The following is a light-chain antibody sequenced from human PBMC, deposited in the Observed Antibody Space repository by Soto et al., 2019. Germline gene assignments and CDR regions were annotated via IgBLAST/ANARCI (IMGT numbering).Light chain of an antibody. J-gene: IGLJ2*01. CDR2: EVS. V-gene: IGLV2-14*01. CDR3: SSYTTSASFIL. CDR1: SSDIGNYDF. Sequence: QSVLTQPASVSGSPGQSITISCTGTSSDIGNYDFVSWYQQVPGTAPKAMIYEVSSRPSGVSNRFSGSKSGNTASLTSSGLQAEDEAYYYCSSYTTSASFILFGGGTQLTVL.